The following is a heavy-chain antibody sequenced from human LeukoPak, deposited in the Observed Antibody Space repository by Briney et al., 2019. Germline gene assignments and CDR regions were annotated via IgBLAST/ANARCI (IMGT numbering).Heavy chain of an antibody. D-gene: IGHD1-26*01. J-gene: IGHJ4*02. V-gene: IGHV3-66*01. Sequence: GGCLRLSCAASGFGVSVNYMSWVRQAPGKGLEWVSVLYASGITKYADFVEGRFSISRDTSDNTLNLQMNGLGAEDSAVYYCAAKGNGYTGIYVFAHWGQGTRVTVSA. CDR3: AAKGNGYTGIYVFAH. CDR2: LYASGIT. CDR1: GFGVSVNY.